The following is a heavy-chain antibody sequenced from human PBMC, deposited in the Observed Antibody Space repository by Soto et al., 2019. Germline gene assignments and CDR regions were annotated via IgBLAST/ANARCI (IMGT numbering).Heavy chain of an antibody. Sequence: SETLSLTCTVCGGSISSYYWSWIRQPAGKGLEWIGRIHTSGSTNYNPSLKSRVTMSVDTSKNQFSLKLSSVTAADTAVYYCAREGLRLSGGAFDIWGQGTMVTVSS. J-gene: IGHJ3*02. CDR1: GGSISSYY. V-gene: IGHV4-4*07. CDR2: IHTSGST. CDR3: AREGLRLSGGAFDI. D-gene: IGHD5-12*01.